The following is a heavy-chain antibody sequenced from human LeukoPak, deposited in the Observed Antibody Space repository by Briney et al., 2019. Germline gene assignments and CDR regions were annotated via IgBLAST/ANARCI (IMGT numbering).Heavy chain of an antibody. V-gene: IGHV3-66*01. J-gene: IGHJ4*02. Sequence: GGSLRLSCAASGFTVSGNYMSWVRQAPGKGLEWLSDIHRGGNTYYADSVKGRFTISRDSSKNTVFLQMDSLRAEDTAVYYCARDPGYGLGVDYGDYWGQGTLVTVSS. CDR1: GFTVSGNY. D-gene: IGHD3-10*01. CDR2: IHRGGNT. CDR3: ARDPGYGLGVDYGDY.